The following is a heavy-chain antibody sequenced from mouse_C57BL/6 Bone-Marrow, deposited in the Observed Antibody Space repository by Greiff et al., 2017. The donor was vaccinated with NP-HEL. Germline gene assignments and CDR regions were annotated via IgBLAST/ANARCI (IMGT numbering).Heavy chain of an antibody. CDR2: ISSGGSYT. Sequence: EVHLVESGGDLVKPGGSLKLSCAASGFTFSSYSMSWVRQTPDKRLEWVATISSGGSYTYYPDSVKGRFTISRDNAKNTLYLQMSSLKSEDTAMYYCARLYYDYEWFAYWGQGTLVTVSA. D-gene: IGHD2-4*01. CDR3: ARLYYDYEWFAY. J-gene: IGHJ3*01. CDR1: GFTFSSYS. V-gene: IGHV5-6*01.